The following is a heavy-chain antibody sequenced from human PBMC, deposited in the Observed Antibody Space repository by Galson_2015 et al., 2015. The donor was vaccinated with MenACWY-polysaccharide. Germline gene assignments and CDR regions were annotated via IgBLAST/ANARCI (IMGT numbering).Heavy chain of an antibody. CDR3: ARPKFEQGYYGMDV. D-gene: IGHD6-13*01. CDR1: GFTFSSYA. Sequence: SLRLSCAASGFTFSSYAMHWVRQAPGKGLEWVAVISYDGSNKYHADSVKGRFTISRDNSKNTLYLQMNSLRAEDTAVYYCARPKFEQGYYGMDVWGQGTTVTVSS. V-gene: IGHV3-30-3*01. J-gene: IGHJ6*02. CDR2: ISYDGSNK.